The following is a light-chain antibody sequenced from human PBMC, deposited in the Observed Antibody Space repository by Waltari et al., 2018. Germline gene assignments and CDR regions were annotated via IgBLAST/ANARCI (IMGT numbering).Light chain of an antibody. J-gene: IGKJ2*01. Sequence: EIVMTQSPATLSVSPVERATLSCRASQSVTSILAWYQQKPGQAPRLLIYGTSTRATGIPDRFSGSWSGAEFTLTISSLQSEDFAVYYCQQYNNWPPTFGQGTKLEIK. CDR2: GTS. CDR1: QSVTSI. CDR3: QQYNNWPPT. V-gene: IGKV3-15*01.